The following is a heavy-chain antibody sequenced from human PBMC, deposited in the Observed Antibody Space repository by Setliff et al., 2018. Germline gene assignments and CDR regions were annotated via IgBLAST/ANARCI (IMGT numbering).Heavy chain of an antibody. V-gene: IGHV3-30*01. CDR3: AREGGSSGYCGYFDY. CDR2: ISSDGNSK. Sequence: GGSLRLSCAASGFTVHWVRQAPGKGIEWVSAISSDGNSKYYAESVKGRFTISRDNSKNTVYLQMDSLTAEDTAVYYCAREGGSSGYCGYFDYWGQGILVTV. J-gene: IGHJ4*02. CDR1: GFT. D-gene: IGHD3-22*01.